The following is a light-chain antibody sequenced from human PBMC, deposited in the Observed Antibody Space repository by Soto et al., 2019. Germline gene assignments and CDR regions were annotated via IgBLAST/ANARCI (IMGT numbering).Light chain of an antibody. CDR2: GAF. V-gene: IGKV3-15*01. CDR3: QHYNSYSEA. CDR1: LSVTTN. J-gene: IGKJ1*01. Sequence: EVVMTQSPATLSVSPGERATLSCRASLSVTTNMAWYQQKPGQAPRLLIHGAFIRAAGVPARFSGSGSGTEFTLTISSLQPDDFATYYCQHYNSYSEAFGQGTKVDI.